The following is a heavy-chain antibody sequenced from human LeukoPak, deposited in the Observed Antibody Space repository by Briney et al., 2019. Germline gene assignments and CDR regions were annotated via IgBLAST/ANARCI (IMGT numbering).Heavy chain of an antibody. CDR2: IYYSGST. Sequence: SETLSLTCTVSGGSISSYYWSWIRQPPEKGQEWIGYIYYSGSTNYNPSLKSRVTISVDTSKNQFSLKLSSVTAADTAVYYCARDSPGRDGYDGYYYYYYGMDVWGQGTTVTVSS. CDR1: GGSISSYY. D-gene: IGHD5-24*01. J-gene: IGHJ6*02. V-gene: IGHV4-59*01. CDR3: ARDSPGRDGYDGYYYYYYGMDV.